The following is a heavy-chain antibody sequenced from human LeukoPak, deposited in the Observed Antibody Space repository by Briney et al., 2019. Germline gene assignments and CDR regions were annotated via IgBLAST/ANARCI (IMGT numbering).Heavy chain of an antibody. CDR2: INPSGGST. V-gene: IGHV1-46*01. J-gene: IGHJ4*02. Sequence: ASVKVSCKASGYTFTSYYMHWVRQAPGQGLEWMGIINPSGGSTSYAQEFQGRVTMTRDTSTSTVYMELSSLRSEGTAVYYCARDPSIAVAGTGVDFDYWGQGTLVTVSS. CDR3: ARDPSIAVAGTGVDFDY. CDR1: GYTFTSYY. D-gene: IGHD6-19*01.